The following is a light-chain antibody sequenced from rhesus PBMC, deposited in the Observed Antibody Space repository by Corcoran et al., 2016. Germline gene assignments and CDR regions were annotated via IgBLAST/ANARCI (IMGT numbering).Light chain of an antibody. CDR3: SSYGGRKPYYF. J-gene: IGLJ1*01. CDR1: SSDIGGYNY. V-gene: IGLV2-32*02. Sequence: QAALTQPRSVSGSPGQSVTISCTGTSSDIGGYNYVSWYQQRPGTAPKLIIYEVTKRPSGASDRFSGSKSANTASLTISGLQAEDEAEYYFSSYGGRKPYYFCGAGTRLTVL. CDR2: EVT.